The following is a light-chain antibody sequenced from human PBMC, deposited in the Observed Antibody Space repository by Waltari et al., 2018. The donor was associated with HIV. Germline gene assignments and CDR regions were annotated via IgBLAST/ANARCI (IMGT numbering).Light chain of an antibody. V-gene: IGLV2-14*01. CDR1: NVDVGAFKF. CDR3: TSYTSGSVL. Sequence: QSALTQPASVSGSPGQSITISCTGINVDVGAFKFVSWYQHHPGKAPKLIIYEVHNRPSGVADRFSGSKSGNSASLTISGLQTADEADYYCTSYTSGSVLFGGGTNLTVL. CDR2: EVH. J-gene: IGLJ2*01.